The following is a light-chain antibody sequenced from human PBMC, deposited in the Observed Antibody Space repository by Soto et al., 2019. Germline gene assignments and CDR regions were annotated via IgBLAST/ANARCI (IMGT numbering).Light chain of an antibody. CDR1: QSISSY. CDR2: AAV. V-gene: IGKV1-39*01. Sequence: DIQMTQSPFSLSASVGDRVTITCRASQSISSYLNWYRQKPGKPPKLLIYAAVSLQSGIPSRFSAYGSGTDFTLTISSLQPEDFATYYCQQTYSSPQWTFGQGTKVDIK. CDR3: QQTYSSPQWT. J-gene: IGKJ1*01.